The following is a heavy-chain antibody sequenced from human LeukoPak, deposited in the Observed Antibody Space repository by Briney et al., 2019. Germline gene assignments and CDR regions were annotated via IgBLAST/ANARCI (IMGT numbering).Heavy chain of an antibody. V-gene: IGHV4-34*01. CDR1: GGSFGGYY. CDR2: INHSGST. CDR3: ARDKYYYDSSGSIRFDY. Sequence: SETLSLTCAVYGGSFGGYYWSWIRQPPGKGLEWIGEINHSGSTNYNPSLKSRVTISVDTSKNQFSLKLSSVTAADTAVYYCARDKYYYDSSGSIRFDYWGQGTLVTASS. D-gene: IGHD3-22*01. J-gene: IGHJ4*02.